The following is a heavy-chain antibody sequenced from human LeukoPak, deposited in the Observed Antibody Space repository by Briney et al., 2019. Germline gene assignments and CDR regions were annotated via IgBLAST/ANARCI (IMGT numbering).Heavy chain of an antibody. CDR1: GFTFRNYV. J-gene: IGHJ3*02. Sequence: PGGSLRLSCAASGFTFRNYVIHWVRQAPGKGLEWVSVIYSGGSTYYADSVKGRFTISRDNSKNTLYLQMNSLRAEDTAVYYCARELAAQDAFDIWGQGTMVTVSS. CDR3: ARELAAQDAFDI. CDR2: IYSGGST. V-gene: IGHV3-53*01. D-gene: IGHD6-13*01.